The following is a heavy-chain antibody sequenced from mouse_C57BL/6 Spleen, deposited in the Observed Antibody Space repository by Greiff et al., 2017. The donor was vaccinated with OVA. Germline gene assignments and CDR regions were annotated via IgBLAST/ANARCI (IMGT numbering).Heavy chain of an antibody. D-gene: IGHD1-1*01. Sequence: VQLQQSGAELVRPGASVKLSCTASGFNIKDDYMHWVKQRPEQGLEWIGRIDPEDGDTEYAPKFQGKATMTADTSSNTAYLQLSSLTSEDTAVYYCTTSFAFAYSYGSSLDYWGQGTTLSVSS. J-gene: IGHJ2*01. V-gene: IGHV14-1*01. CDR2: IDPEDGDT. CDR1: GFNIKDDY. CDR3: TTSFAFAYSYGSSLDY.